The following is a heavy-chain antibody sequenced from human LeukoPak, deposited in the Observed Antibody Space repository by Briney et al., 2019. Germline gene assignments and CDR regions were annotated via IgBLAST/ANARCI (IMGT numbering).Heavy chain of an antibody. CDR2: IGTRGDT. CDR3: ASRGEYSSSWYGMDV. J-gene: IGHJ6*02. CDR1: GLTLSRYD. D-gene: IGHD6-13*01. Sequence: GGSLRLSCAASGLTLSRYDMHWVRQATGEGLEWVSAIGTRGDTYYAGSVKGRFTMSRENAKNSLYLQMNSLSAGDTAVYYCASRGEYSSSWYGMDVWGQGTTVTVSS. V-gene: IGHV3-13*01.